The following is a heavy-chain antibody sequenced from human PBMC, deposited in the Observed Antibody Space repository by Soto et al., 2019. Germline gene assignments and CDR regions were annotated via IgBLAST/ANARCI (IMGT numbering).Heavy chain of an antibody. Sequence: QVQLVQSGAEVKKPQASVKVSCKASGYTFTSYGVSWVRQAPGQGLEWMGWISAYNGNTKYAQKIQGSVTMTTDTSMNPAYMDLRSLSSEDTAVYYCARDSPPVAYWGQGTPVTVSS. CDR1: GYTFTSYG. V-gene: IGHV1-18*01. J-gene: IGHJ4*02. CDR2: ISAYNGNT. CDR3: ARDSPPVAY.